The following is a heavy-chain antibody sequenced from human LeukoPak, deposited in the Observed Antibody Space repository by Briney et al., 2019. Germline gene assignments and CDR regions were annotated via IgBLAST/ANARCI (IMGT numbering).Heavy chain of an antibody. Sequence: SETLSLTCAVYGGSFIGYYWSWIRQPPGKGLEWIGEINHSGSTNYNPSLKSRVTISVDTSKNQFSLKLSSVTAADTAVYYCARGSTYYYGSGSYSGNYYYGMDVWGNGTTVTVSS. D-gene: IGHD3-10*01. CDR2: INHSGST. CDR1: GGSFIGYY. V-gene: IGHV4-34*01. CDR3: ARGSTYYYGSGSYSGNYYYGMDV. J-gene: IGHJ6*04.